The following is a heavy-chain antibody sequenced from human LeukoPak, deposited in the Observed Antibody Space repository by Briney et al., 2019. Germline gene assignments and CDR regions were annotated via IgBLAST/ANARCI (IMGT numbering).Heavy chain of an antibody. CDR1: GFTFSSCA. D-gene: IGHD1-26*01. J-gene: IGHJ4*02. Sequence: PGGSLRLSCAASGFTFSSCAMSWVRQAPGKGLEWVSAISGSGVSTYYADSVKGRFTISRDNAKNSLYLQMNSLRAEDTAVYYCARHSGTYFDYWGQGTLVTVSS. V-gene: IGHV3-23*01. CDR3: ARHSGTYFDY. CDR2: ISGSGVST.